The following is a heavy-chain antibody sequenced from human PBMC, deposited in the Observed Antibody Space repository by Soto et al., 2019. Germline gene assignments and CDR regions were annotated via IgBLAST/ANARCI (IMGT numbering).Heavy chain of an antibody. CDR2: IIPTFGTV. V-gene: IGHV1-69*01. Sequence: QLVQSGPEVKKPGSSVKVSCKSVGDTFSSYAVSWVRQAPGQGLEWMGGIIPTFGTVNYAQKFQGRATITADESTRLSYMELSSLKSEDTAVYYCARAAGDYGHPYCDYWGQGTLISVSS. D-gene: IGHD3-10*01. J-gene: IGHJ4*02. CDR3: ARAAGDYGHPYCDY. CDR1: GDTFSSYA.